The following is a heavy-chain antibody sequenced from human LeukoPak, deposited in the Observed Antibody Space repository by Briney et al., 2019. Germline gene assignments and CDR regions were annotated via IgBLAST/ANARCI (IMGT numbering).Heavy chain of an antibody. CDR2: IRGTGGTT. CDR3: ARDSRRRGVVAIPLDY. D-gene: IGHD3-22*01. CDR1: GFTFSDYA. V-gene: IGHV3-23*01. Sequence: GGSLRLSCAASGFTFSDYALIWVRQAPGKGLEWISAIRGTGGTTYYADSVKGRCTISRDNSRNTVYLQMNSLRAEDTAVYYCARDSRRRGVVAIPLDYWGQGTLVTVSS. J-gene: IGHJ4*02.